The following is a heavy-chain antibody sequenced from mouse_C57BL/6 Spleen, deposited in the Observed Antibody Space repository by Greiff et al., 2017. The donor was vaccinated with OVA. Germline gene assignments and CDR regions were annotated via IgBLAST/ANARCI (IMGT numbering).Heavy chain of an antibody. CDR2: IYPGDGAT. CDR1: GYAFSSSW. CDR3: AREDDYDGWYFDV. Sequence: VQLQQSGPELVKPGASVKISCKASGYAFSSSWMNWVQQRPGKGLEWIGRIYPGDGATNYNGKFKGKATLTADKSSSTAYMQLSRLTSEDYAVYFGAREDDYDGWYFDVWGTGTTVTVSS. J-gene: IGHJ1*03. V-gene: IGHV1-82*01. D-gene: IGHD2-4*01.